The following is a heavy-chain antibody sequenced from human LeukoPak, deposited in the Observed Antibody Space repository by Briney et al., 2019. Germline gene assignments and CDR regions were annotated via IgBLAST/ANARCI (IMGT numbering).Heavy chain of an antibody. V-gene: IGHV1-18*04. CDR3: AREAYYYDSSGPPVAYYYYYMDV. CDR1: GYIFTSYF. Sequence: ASVKVSCKASGYIFTSYFMHWVRQAPGQGLEWMGWISAYNGNTNYAQKLQGRVTITADESTSTAYMELSSLRSEDTAVYYCAREAYYYDSSGPPVAYYYYYMDVWGKGTTVTISS. D-gene: IGHD3-22*01. J-gene: IGHJ6*03. CDR2: ISAYNGNT.